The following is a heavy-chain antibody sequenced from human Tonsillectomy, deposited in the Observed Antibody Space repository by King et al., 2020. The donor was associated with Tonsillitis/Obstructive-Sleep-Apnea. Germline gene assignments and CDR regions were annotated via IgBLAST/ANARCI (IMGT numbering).Heavy chain of an antibody. Sequence: QLVQSGGGLVRPGGSLTLSCAASGFPFSTSVMTWVRQAPGKGLEWVSTISSHGQNSFHRESVEGRFSISRDNLRDTLSLHMTDLRVEDTATYYCAKLTGTDVWSQGTMV. CDR2: ISSHGQNS. J-gene: IGHJ3*01. CDR1: GFPFSTSV. D-gene: IGHD1-1*01. CDR3: AKLTGTDV. V-gene: IGHV3-23*02.